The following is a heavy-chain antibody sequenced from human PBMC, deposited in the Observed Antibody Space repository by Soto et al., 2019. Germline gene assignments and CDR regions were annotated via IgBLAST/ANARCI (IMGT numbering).Heavy chain of an antibody. CDR3: ARGKGHTGLNCFDP. Sequence: SETLSLTCAVSGYSISSGYYWGWIRQPPGKGLEWIGSIYHSGSFSYNPSLRSRVSISVDTSKNHFSLKLSSVTAADTAVYYCARGKGHTGLNCFDPWGQGTLVTVSS. D-gene: IGHD6-13*01. J-gene: IGHJ5*02. CDR1: GYSISSGYY. CDR2: IYHSGSF. V-gene: IGHV4-38-2*01.